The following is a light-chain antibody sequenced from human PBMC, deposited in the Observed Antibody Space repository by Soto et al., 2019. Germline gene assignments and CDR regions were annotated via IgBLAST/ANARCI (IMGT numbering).Light chain of an antibody. CDR1: QIISIC. Sequence: DIQITHSPSTLSASLGDRFTITCRASQIISICLAWYQKKPGKAPKLLIYDASSLESGVPARFSGSGSGTEFTLTINSLQPDDFATYYCQQYDAYSWTFGQGTKVEIK. CDR3: QQYDAYSWT. CDR2: DAS. J-gene: IGKJ1*01. V-gene: IGKV1-5*01.